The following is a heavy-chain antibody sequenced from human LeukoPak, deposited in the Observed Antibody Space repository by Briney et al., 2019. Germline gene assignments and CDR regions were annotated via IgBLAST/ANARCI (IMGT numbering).Heavy chain of an antibody. CDR1: GFTFNNYA. D-gene: IGHD6-19*01. Sequence: RGSLRLSCAASGFTFNNYAMTWVRQAPGKGLEWVSGISGSGDNTYHAHTVKGRFTISRDNSKNTLYLQMNSLRAEDTAVYYCAKGTAYVSGWHFDYWGQGTLVTVSS. CDR3: AKGTAYVSGWHFDY. J-gene: IGHJ4*02. V-gene: IGHV3-23*01. CDR2: ISGSGDNT.